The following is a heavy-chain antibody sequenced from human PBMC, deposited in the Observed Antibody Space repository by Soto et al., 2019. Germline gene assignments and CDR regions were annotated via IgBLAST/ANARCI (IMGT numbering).Heavy chain of an antibody. CDR1: GFILRSNG. CDR3: AKDRGYDYKNGLDV. Sequence: QEHLVESGGGVVQPGESLRLSCAASGFILRSNGMHWVRQAPGKGLEWVAVSSFDGTKTYYADSVKGRFTISRDTPNNTLHLQMTSLRVEDTAIYYCAKDRGYDYKNGLDVSGQGTTVTVSS. CDR2: SSFDGTKT. V-gene: IGHV3-30*18. J-gene: IGHJ6*02. D-gene: IGHD5-12*01.